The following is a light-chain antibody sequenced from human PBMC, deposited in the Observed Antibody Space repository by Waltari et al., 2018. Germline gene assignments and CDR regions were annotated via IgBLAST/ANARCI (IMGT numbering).Light chain of an antibody. CDR2: ETT. Sequence: QSALTQPASVSGSPGQSITISCTGTSSDVGHYNLVSWYQQHTGQAPKLIIYETTKRPSGVFNRFSGSKSGNTASLAVSGLQTEDEAEYYCCSYGGYNTPWVFGGGTKLTVL. CDR3: CSYGGYNTPWV. J-gene: IGLJ3*02. V-gene: IGLV2-23*01. CDR1: SSDVGHYNL.